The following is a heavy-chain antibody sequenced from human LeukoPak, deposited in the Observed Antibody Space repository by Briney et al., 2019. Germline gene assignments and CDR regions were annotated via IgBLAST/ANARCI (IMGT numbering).Heavy chain of an antibody. Sequence: GESRRFSGKGFGYTFTTHWIGWVRRMSGKALDWLGIFYPGDSDTRYSPSFQGQVTISADKSISTAYLQWSSLKASDTAMYYCARRGCSSTSCLNEDWFDPWGQGTLVTVSS. CDR2: FYPGDSDT. CDR3: ARRGCSSTSCLNEDWFDP. D-gene: IGHD2-2*01. J-gene: IGHJ5*02. V-gene: IGHV5-51*01. CDR1: GYTFTTHW.